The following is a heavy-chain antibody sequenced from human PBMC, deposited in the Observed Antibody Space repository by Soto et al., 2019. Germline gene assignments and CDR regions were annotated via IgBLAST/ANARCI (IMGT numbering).Heavy chain of an antibody. CDR3: TRNLYNTGDFDH. D-gene: IGHD1-20*01. CDR1: GYTFTDYD. Sequence: QVQLMQSGAEVRKPGASVKVSCKASGYTFTDYDINWVRQATGQGLEWLGWMTPKSGYTCYAQKFQGRVTLTRDTSRGTAYMELSSLTSEDTAVYYCTRNLYNTGDFDHWGQGTLVPVSS. J-gene: IGHJ4*02. CDR2: MTPKSGYT. V-gene: IGHV1-8*02.